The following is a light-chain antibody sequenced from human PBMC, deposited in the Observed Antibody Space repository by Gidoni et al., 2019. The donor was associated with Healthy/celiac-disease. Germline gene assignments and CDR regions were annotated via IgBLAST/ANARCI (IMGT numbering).Light chain of an antibody. CDR1: SSNIGAGYD. Sequence: QSVLTQPPSVSGAPGQRVTISCTGSSSNIGAGYDVHWYPQIPGTAPKLLIYGNSNRPSGVPDRFSGSKSGTSASLAITGLQAEDEADYYCQSYDSSLSVVFGGGTKLTVL. J-gene: IGLJ2*01. CDR3: QSYDSSLSVV. CDR2: GNS. V-gene: IGLV1-40*01.